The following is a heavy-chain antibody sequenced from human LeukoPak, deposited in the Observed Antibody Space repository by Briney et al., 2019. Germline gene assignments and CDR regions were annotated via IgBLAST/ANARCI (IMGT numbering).Heavy chain of an antibody. CDR1: GGSISSYY. J-gene: IGHJ5*02. D-gene: IGHD2-15*01. CDR3: ARELGYCSGGSCFPSWFDP. V-gene: IGHV4-59*01. CDR2: IYYSGST. Sequence: PSETLSLTCTVSGGSISSYYWSWIRQPPGKGLEWIGYIYYSGSTNYNPSLKSRVTISVDTSKNQFSLKLSSVTAADTAVYYCARELGYCSGGSCFPSWFDPWGQGTLVTVSS.